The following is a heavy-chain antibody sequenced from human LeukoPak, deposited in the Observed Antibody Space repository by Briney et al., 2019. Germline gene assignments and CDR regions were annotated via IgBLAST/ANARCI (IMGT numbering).Heavy chain of an antibody. CDR2: TIPIFGTA. D-gene: IGHD6-19*01. CDR3: ARDRAGWYSYYFDY. Sequence: SVNVSCKASGGTFSSYAISWVRQAPGQGLEWMGGTIPIFGTANYAQKFQGRVTITADESTSTAYMELSSLRSEDTAVYYCARDRAGWYSYYFDYWGQGTLVTVSS. J-gene: IGHJ4*02. V-gene: IGHV1-69*01. CDR1: GGTFSSYA.